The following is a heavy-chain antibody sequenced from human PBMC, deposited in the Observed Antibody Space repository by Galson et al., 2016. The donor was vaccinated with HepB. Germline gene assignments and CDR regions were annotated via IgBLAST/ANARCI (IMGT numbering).Heavy chain of an antibody. V-gene: IGHV3-23*01. CDR2: ISGRDGST. D-gene: IGHD3-22*01. Sequence: SLRLSCAASGFTFSRYAMSWVRQAPGKGLEWVSAISGRDGSTYYAASEKGRFTISRDNSKNQVYLQMNSPRAEYTAVDYCAFSSGFYRHWGQGTLVTVAS. CDR1: GFTFSRYA. J-gene: IGHJ4*02. CDR3: AFSSGFYRH.